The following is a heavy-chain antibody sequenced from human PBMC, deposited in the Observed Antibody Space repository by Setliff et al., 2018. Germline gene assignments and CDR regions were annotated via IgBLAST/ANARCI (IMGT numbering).Heavy chain of an antibody. J-gene: IGHJ6*03. D-gene: IGHD2-21*02. CDR1: GYSFTKYW. V-gene: IGHV5-51*01. Sequence: GESLKISCKAAGYSFTKYWIGWVRQMPGKGLEWMGIIDPADSDTTYSPSFLGQVTISADKSIGTAYLQWSSLKASDTAIYYCARRGWGSSSGDCYSPKGCYYYYMDVWGKGTTVTVSS. CDR2: IDPADSDT. CDR3: ARRGWGSSSGDCYSPKGCYYYYMDV.